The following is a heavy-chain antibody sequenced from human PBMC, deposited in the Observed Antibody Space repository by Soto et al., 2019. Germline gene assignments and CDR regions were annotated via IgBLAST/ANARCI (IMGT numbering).Heavy chain of an antibody. CDR3: ARDLGGWPDY. CDR1: GYTFTSYA. J-gene: IGHJ4*02. Sequence: ASVKVSCKASGYTFTSYAMHWVRQAPGQRLEWMGWINAGNGNTKYSQKFQVRVTITKDTSATTAYMELSSVRSEDTAVYYCARDLGGWPDYWGQGTLVTVSS. V-gene: IGHV1-3*01. CDR2: INAGNGNT. D-gene: IGHD2-15*01.